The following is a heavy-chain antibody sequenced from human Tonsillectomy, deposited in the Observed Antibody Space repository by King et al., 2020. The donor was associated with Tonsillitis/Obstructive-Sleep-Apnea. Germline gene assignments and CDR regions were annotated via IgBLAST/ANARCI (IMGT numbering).Heavy chain of an antibody. CDR2: IYWDDDK. CDR1: GFSLSTSGVG. V-gene: IGHV2-5*02. CDR3: ARPASTGTRGDWYFDL. J-gene: IGHJ2*01. D-gene: IGHD1-7*01. Sequence: TLKESGPTLVKPTQTLTLTCTFSGFSLSTSGVGVGWIRQPPGKALEWLALIYWDDDKRYSPSLKSRLTITKDTSKNQVVLTMTNMDPVDTATYYCARPASTGTRGDWYFDLWGRGTLVTVSS.